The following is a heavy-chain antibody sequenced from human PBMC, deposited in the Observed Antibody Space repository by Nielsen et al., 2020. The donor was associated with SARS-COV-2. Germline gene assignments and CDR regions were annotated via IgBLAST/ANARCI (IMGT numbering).Heavy chain of an antibody. CDR3: AEDRVDYYGMDV. V-gene: IGHV3-11*03. CDR2: ISSSSSYT. Sequence: GESLKISCAASGFTFSDYYMSWIRQAPGKGLEWVSYISSSSSYTNYADSVKGRFTISRDNAKNSLYLQMNSLRAEDTASYYCAEDRVDYYGMDVWGQGTTVTVSS. D-gene: IGHD1-14*01. CDR1: GFTFSDYY. J-gene: IGHJ6*02.